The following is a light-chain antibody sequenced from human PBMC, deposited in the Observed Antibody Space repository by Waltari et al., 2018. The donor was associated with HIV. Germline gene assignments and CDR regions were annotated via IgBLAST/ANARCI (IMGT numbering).Light chain of an antibody. V-gene: IGLV3-25*03. Sequence: SSELTQPPSVSVSPGQTARITCSGDALPTQHAYWYQQKSGQAPVLVIYKDNERPSGIPERFSGSSSGTTVTLTISGVQAEDEADYYCQSADRSATYVVFGGGTKLTVL. J-gene: IGLJ2*01. CDR3: QSADRSATYVV. CDR1: ALPTQH. CDR2: KDN.